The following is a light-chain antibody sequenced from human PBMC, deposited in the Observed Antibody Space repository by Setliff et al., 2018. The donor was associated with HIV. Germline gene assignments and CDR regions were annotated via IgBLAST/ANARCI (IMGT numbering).Light chain of an antibody. CDR3: QQFTDWT. CDR1: EGITTK. Sequence: DIQMTQSPSTLSASVGDRVTITCRASEGITTKLAWYQQKPGKAPKLLIYKASTLESGVPSRFSGSGSGTEFTLTISSLQPDDFATYYCQQFTDWTFGQGTKVDIK. J-gene: IGKJ1*01. V-gene: IGKV1-5*03. CDR2: KAS.